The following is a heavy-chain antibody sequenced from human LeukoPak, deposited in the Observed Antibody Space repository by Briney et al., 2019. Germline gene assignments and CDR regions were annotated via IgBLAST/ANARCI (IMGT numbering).Heavy chain of an antibody. J-gene: IGHJ4*02. CDR1: AFTFSAYA. V-gene: IGHV3-48*04. Sequence: GGSLRLSCAASAFTFSAYAMAWVRQAPGKGLECVSHITTGGSSTFHADSVKGRFTISRDNAKNSLYLQMNSLRGEDTAAYYCARVRYDSGWYDYWGQGALVIVSS. CDR2: ITTGGSST. CDR3: ARVRYDSGWYDY. D-gene: IGHD6-19*01.